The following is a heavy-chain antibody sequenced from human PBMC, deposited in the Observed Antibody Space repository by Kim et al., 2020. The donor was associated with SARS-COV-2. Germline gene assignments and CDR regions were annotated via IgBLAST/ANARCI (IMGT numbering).Heavy chain of an antibody. Sequence: SETLSLTCTVSGGSISSYYWSWIRQPPGKGLEWIGYIYYSGSTNYNPSLKSRVTISVDTSKNQFSLKLSSVTAADTAVYYCARALWFGELGIDYWGQGTL. J-gene: IGHJ4*02. CDR2: IYYSGST. CDR1: GGSISSYY. CDR3: ARALWFGELGIDY. D-gene: IGHD3-10*01. V-gene: IGHV4-59*01.